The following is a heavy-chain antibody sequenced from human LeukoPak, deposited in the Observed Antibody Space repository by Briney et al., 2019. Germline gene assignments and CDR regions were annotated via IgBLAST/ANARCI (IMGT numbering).Heavy chain of an antibody. CDR3: ARDRDGYCTNGVCYFDY. Sequence: ASVRVSCKASGYTFTCYYMHWVRQAPGQGLEWMGWINPNSGVTNYAQRFQGRVTMTRDTSISTAYMDLSRLRYDDTAVYYCARDRDGYCTNGVCYFDYWGQGTLVTVSS. V-gene: IGHV1-2*02. CDR2: INPNSGVT. D-gene: IGHD2-8*01. J-gene: IGHJ4*02. CDR1: GYTFTCYY.